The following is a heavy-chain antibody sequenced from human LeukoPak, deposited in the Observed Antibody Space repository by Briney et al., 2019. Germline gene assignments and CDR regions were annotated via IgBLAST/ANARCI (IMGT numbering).Heavy chain of an antibody. CDR2: IIPILGIA. CDR3: ASDCSGGSCYGKYYYYYYMDV. CDR1: GGTFSSYT. J-gene: IGHJ6*03. D-gene: IGHD2-15*01. V-gene: IGHV1-69*02. Sequence: AASVKVSCKASGGTFSSYTISWVRQAPGQGLEWMGRIIPILGIANYAQKFQGRVTITADKSTSTAYMELSSLISEDTAVYYCASDCSGGSCYGKYYYYYYMDVWGKGTTVTVSS.